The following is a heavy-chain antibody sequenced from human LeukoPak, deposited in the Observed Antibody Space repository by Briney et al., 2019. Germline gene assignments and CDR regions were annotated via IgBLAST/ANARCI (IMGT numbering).Heavy chain of an antibody. Sequence: GSLRLSCAASGFTFSSYGMHWVRQAPSKGLEWVAFIRYDGSNKYYADSVKGRFTISRDNSKNTLYLQMNSLRAEDTAVYYCAKGRASSSWYLLDYFDYWGQGTLVTVSS. V-gene: IGHV3-30*02. CDR1: GFTFSSYG. J-gene: IGHJ4*02. CDR3: AKGRASSSWYLLDYFDY. CDR2: IRYDGSNK. D-gene: IGHD6-13*01.